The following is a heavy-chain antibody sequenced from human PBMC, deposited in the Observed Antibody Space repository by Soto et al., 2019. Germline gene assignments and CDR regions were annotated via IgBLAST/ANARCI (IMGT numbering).Heavy chain of an antibody. Sequence: GGSLRLSCAASGFTVSSNYMSWVRQAPGKGLEWVSVIYSGGSTYYADSVKGRFTISRHNSKNTLYLQMNSLRAEDTAVYYCARLTEQWLEGYFDYWGQGTLVTVSS. CDR2: IYSGGST. D-gene: IGHD6-19*01. CDR3: ARLTEQWLEGYFDY. V-gene: IGHV3-53*04. J-gene: IGHJ4*02. CDR1: GFTVSSNY.